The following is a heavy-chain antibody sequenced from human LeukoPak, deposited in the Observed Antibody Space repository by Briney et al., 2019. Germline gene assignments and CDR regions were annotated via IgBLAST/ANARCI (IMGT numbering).Heavy chain of an antibody. V-gene: IGHV4-30-4*01. CDR2: IYYSGST. CDR1: GGSISSGDYY. Sequence: SETLYLTCTVSGGSISSGDYYWSWIRQPPGKGLEWIGYIYYSGSTYYNPSLKSRVTISVDTSKNQSSLKLSSVTAADTAVYYCARARGVYLQFDPWGQGTLVTVSS. J-gene: IGHJ5*02. CDR3: ARARGVYLQFDP. D-gene: IGHD3-22*01.